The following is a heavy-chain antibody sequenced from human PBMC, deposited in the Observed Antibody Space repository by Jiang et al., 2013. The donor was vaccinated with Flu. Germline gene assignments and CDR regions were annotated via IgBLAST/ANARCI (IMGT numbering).Heavy chain of an antibody. V-gene: IGHV3-23*01. CDR3: ANDIDDDSGTWFDF. Sequence: VQLLESGGGLVQPGGSLRLSCAASGFTFTNYALHWVRQAPGKGLEWVSGLSGRHGVTYYADSVKGRFTISRDNHKNTLYLQMNNLRAEDAALYYCANDIDDDSGTWFDFWGQGALVTVSS. J-gene: IGHJ4*02. CDR1: GFTFTNYA. CDR2: LSGRHGVT. D-gene: IGHD4-17*01.